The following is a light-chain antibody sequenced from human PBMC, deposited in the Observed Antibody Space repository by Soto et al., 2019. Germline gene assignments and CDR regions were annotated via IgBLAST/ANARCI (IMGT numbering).Light chain of an antibody. J-gene: IGKJ1*01. CDR1: QSVSSN. Sequence: VVMTQSPATLSVSPGERATLSCRASQSVSSNLACCQQKPGQAPRFLSHGAPTRANGIPARFSGSRSVTEFTLTISNLQSEDFAVYFCQHYNNWPPWTFGHGTKVEIK. CDR2: GAP. CDR3: QHYNNWPPWT. V-gene: IGKV3-15*01.